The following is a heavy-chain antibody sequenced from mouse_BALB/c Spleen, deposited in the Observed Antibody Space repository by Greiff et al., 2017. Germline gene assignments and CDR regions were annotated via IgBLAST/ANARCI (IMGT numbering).Heavy chain of an antibody. CDR3: AREGNLGAMDY. CDR2: IYPGDGDT. Sequence: VQLQESGPELVKPGASVKISCKASGYAFSSSWMNWVKQRPGQGLEWIGRIYPGDGDTNYNGKFKGKATLTADKSSSTAYMQLSSLTSVDSAVYFCAREGNLGAMDYWGQGTSVTVSS. J-gene: IGHJ4*01. V-gene: IGHV1-82*01. CDR1: GYAFSSSW. D-gene: IGHD4-1*01.